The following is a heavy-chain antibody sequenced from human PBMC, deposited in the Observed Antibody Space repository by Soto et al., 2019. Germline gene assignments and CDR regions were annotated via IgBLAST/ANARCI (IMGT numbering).Heavy chain of an antibody. Sequence: QVQLQESGPGLVKPSGTLSLTCAISGDSITNNNWWSWVRQPPGKGLEWMGEIYHSGATNYSPSLKSRVTMSVDTSKHQFSLRLSSVTAADTAVYYCARGTYWSDRWGQGTLVTVSS. D-gene: IGHD2-21*01. CDR2: IYHSGAT. J-gene: IGHJ5*02. CDR1: GDSITNNNW. CDR3: ARGTYWSDR. V-gene: IGHV4-4*02.